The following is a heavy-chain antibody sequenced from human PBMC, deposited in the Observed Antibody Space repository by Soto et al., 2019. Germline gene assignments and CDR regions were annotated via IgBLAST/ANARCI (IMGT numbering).Heavy chain of an antibody. J-gene: IGHJ6*02. CDR2: INHSGST. V-gene: IGHV4-34*01. CDR1: GESFTGYY. CDR3: ARDPGYLYSSSWFNYFYYGMDV. Sequence: SETLSLTCAVYGESFTGYYWSWIRQPPGKGLEWIGEINHSGSTNYNPSLKSRVTISVDTSKNQFSLKLSSVTAADTAVYYCARDPGYLYSSSWFNYFYYGMDVWGQGTTVTVSS. D-gene: IGHD6-13*01.